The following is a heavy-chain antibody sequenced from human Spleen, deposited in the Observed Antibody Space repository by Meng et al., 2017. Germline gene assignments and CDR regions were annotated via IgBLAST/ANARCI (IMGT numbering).Heavy chain of an antibody. Sequence: QVQRQQWGAGLLKPSETLSLPCAVYGGSFRGYYWNWIRQPPGKGLEWIGEINHSGGTNYNPSLKSRVTISVDTSKNQFSLKLSSVTAADTAVYYCARGGDIVATITLDYWGQGTLVTVSS. CDR3: ARGGDIVATITLDY. CDR2: INHSGGT. V-gene: IGHV4-34*01. J-gene: IGHJ4*02. D-gene: IGHD5-12*01. CDR1: GGSFRGYY.